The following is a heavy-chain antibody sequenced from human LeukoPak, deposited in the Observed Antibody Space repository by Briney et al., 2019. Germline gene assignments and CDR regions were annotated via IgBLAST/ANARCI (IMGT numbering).Heavy chain of an antibody. V-gene: IGHV4-31*03. CDR2: IYYSGST. CDR3: ARRSSARCFDY. D-gene: IGHD2-2*01. CDR1: GGSISSGGYY. J-gene: IGHJ4*02. Sequence: PSETLSLTCTVSGGSISSGGYYWSWIRQHPGKGLEWIGYIYYSGSTYYNSSLKSRVTISVDTSKNQFSLKLSSVTAADTAVYYCARRSSARCFDYWGQGTLVTVSS.